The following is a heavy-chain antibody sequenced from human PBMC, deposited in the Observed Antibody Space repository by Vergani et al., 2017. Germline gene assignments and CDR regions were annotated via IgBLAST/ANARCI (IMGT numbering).Heavy chain of an antibody. CDR2: IRSKAYGGTT. Sequence: EVQLVESGGGLVQPGRSLRLSCTASGFTFGDYAMSWVRQAPGKGLEWVGFIRSKAYGGTTEYAASVKGRFTISRDDSKSIAYLQMNSLKTEDTAVYYCTRVDKVSSSSPPCLDYWGQGTLVTVSS. D-gene: IGHD6-6*01. CDR1: GFTFGDYA. J-gene: IGHJ4*02. CDR3: TRVDKVSSSSPPCLDY. V-gene: IGHV3-49*04.